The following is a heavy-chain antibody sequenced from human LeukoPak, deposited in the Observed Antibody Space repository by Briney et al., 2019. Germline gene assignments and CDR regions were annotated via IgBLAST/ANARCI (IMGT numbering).Heavy chain of an antibody. CDR2: IYYSGST. CDR3: ARTPTYYYDSSGYYPFDY. Sequence: PSETLSLTCTVSGGSISGSSYYWGWIRQPPGKGLEWIGSIYYSGSTYYNPSLKSRVTISVDTSKNQFSLKLNSVTAADTAVYYCARTPTYYYDSSGYYPFDYWGQGTLVTVSS. V-gene: IGHV4-39*01. CDR1: GGSISGSSYY. D-gene: IGHD3-22*01. J-gene: IGHJ4*02.